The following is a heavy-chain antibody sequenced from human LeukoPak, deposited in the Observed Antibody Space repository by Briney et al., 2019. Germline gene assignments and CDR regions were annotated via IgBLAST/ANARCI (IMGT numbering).Heavy chain of an antibody. CDR3: ARLSQGTTVTTSYYYYGMDV. CDR2: IYYSGST. CDR1: GGSISSSSYY. J-gene: IGHJ6*02. Sequence: PSETLSLTCTVSGGSISSSSYYWGWIRQPPGKGLEWIGSIYYSGSTYYNPSLKSRVTISVDTSKNQFSLKLSSVTAADTAVYYCARLSQGTTVTTSYYYYGMDVWGQGTTVTVSS. D-gene: IGHD4-17*01. V-gene: IGHV4-39*01.